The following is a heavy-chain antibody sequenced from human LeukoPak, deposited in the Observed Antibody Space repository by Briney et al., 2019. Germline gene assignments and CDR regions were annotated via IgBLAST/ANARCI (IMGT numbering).Heavy chain of an antibody. V-gene: IGHV4-59*01. J-gene: IGHJ5*02. CDR2: IYYSGST. CDR1: GGSISSYY. CDR3: ARYNYDFWSGYSKWFDP. D-gene: IGHD3-3*01. Sequence: SETLSLTCTVSGGSISSYYWSWIRQPPGKGLEWIGYIYYSGSTNYNPSLKSRVTISVDTSKNQFSLKLTSVTAADTAVYYCARYNYDFWSGYSKWFDPWGQGTLVTVSS.